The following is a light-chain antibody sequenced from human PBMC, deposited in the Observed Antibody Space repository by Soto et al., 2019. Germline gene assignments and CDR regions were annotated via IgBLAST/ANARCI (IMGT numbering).Light chain of an antibody. V-gene: IGKV3-20*01. Sequence: EVVLTQSPGTLSLSPGERATLSCRASQNIRGNALAWYQQKPGQAPRLLLYRGSSRATGIPARFSGRGSGTDFTLTISRLEPEDFAVNYCKDYSTSAPWTFGQGTKVEIK. CDR3: KDYSTSAPWT. CDR1: QNIRGNA. J-gene: IGKJ1*01. CDR2: RGS.